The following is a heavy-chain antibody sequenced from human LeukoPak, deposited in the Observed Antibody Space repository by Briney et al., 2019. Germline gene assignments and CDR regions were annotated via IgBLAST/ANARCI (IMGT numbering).Heavy chain of an antibody. D-gene: IGHD3-22*01. CDR2: LKEDGTEE. J-gene: IGHJ4*02. V-gene: IGHV3-7*03. CDR3: AKDSSGYYWDY. Sequence: PGGSLRLSCAASGFAFSSFSMSWVRQAPGKGLEWVANLKEDGTEEEYLDSVKGRFTIFRDNAKNSLDLQMNSLRAEDTAVYYCAKDSSGYYWDYWGQGTLVTVSS. CDR1: GFAFSSFS.